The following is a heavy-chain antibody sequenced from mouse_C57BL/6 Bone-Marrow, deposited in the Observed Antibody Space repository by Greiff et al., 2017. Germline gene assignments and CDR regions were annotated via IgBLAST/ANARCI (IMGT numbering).Heavy chain of an antibody. CDR3: TRGPHCYLYV. CDR1: GYTFTSYW. V-gene: IGHV1-69*01. J-gene: IGHJ1*03. Sequence: QVQLQQPGAELVMPGASVKLSCKASGYTFTSYWMHWVKQRPGQGLEWIGEIDPSDSYTNYNQKFKGKSTLTVDKSSSTAYMQLSSLTSEDSAVYYCTRGPHCYLYVWGTGTTVTVTS. CDR2: IDPSDSYT.